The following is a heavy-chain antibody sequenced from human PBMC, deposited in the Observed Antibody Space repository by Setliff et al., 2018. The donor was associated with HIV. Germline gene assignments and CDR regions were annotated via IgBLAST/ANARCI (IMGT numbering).Heavy chain of an antibody. CDR3: ARGDEYRGDDAYNDNEFDV. V-gene: IGHV4-4*02. J-gene: IGHJ6*02. CDR2: IYHTGST. CDR1: GGSISSFNW. D-gene: IGHD5-12*01. Sequence: SETLSLTCDVSGGSISSFNWWSWVRQSPGKGLEWIGDIYHTGSTNYNPSLKSLDTISLDTSKNHVSLKLSSLTAADTAVYYGARGDEYRGDDAYNDNEFDVWGQGITVTVSS.